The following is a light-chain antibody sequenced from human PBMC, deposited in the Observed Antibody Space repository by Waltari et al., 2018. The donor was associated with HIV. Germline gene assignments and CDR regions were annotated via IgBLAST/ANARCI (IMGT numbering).Light chain of an antibody. Sequence: TVLTQSPPTLSLSPGERATLSCRASQNVRNHLAWYQQKPGQSPRLLIYDTSNRATGIPARFSGSGSATDFTLTISSLEPEDFAVYYCQQRTNWPPTFGQGTKVEIK. CDR2: DTS. CDR1: QNVRNH. J-gene: IGKJ1*01. CDR3: QQRTNWPPT. V-gene: IGKV3-11*01.